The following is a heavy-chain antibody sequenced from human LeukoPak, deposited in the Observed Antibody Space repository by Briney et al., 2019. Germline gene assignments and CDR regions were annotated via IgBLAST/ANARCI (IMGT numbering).Heavy chain of an antibody. CDR2: INHSGST. Sequence: SETLSLTCAVYGGSFSGYYWSWIRQPPGKGLEWIGEINHSGSTNYNPSLKSRATISVDTSKNQFSLKLSSVTAADTAVYYCASRLWFGELLRWGQGTLVTVSS. CDR1: GGSFSGYY. J-gene: IGHJ4*02. V-gene: IGHV4-34*01. CDR3: ASRLWFGELLR. D-gene: IGHD3-10*01.